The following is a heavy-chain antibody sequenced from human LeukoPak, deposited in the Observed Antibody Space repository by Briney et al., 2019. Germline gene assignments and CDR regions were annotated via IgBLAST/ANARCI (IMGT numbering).Heavy chain of an antibody. J-gene: IGHJ4*01. CDR3: ARIIFSSTSCYLDY. D-gene: IGHD2-2*01. V-gene: IGHV4-59*11. CDR2: IHYSGST. CDR1: GGSISSHY. Sequence: SETLSLTCTVSGGSISSHYWSWIRQPPGKGLEWIGYIHYSGSTNYNPSLKSRVTISVDTSKNQFSLKLSSVTAADTAVYYCARIIFSSTSCYLDYWGQEPWSPSPQ.